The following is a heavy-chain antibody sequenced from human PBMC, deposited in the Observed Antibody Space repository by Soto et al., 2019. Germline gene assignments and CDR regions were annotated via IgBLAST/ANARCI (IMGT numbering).Heavy chain of an antibody. J-gene: IGHJ6*02. D-gene: IGHD3-22*01. CDR2: IKQDGSEK. Sequence: PGGSLRLSCAASGFTFSSYWMSWVRQAPGKGLEWVANIKQDGSEKYYVDSVKGRFTISRDNAKNSLYLQMNSLRAEDTAVYYCARDYYDYTGYYYGMDVWGQGTTVTVSS. CDR3: ARDYYDYTGYYYGMDV. CDR1: GFTFSSYW. V-gene: IGHV3-7*03.